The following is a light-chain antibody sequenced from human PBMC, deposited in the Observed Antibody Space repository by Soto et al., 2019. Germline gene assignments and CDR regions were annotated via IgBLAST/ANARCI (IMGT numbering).Light chain of an antibody. Sequence: QSALTQPASVSGSPGQSITISCTGTSSDVGGYNYVSWYQQHPGKAPKLMIYDVSNRPSGVSNRFSSSKSGNTASLTISGLQAEDEADYYCSSYTSSSTPRCVFGTGTKLTVL. V-gene: IGLV2-14*01. CDR3: SSYTSSSTPRCV. CDR2: DVS. J-gene: IGLJ1*01. CDR1: SSDVGGYNY.